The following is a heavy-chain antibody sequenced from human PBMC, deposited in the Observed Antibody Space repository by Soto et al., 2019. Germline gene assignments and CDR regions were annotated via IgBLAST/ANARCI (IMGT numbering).Heavy chain of an antibody. CDR1: GFSFSNFW. D-gene: IGHD1-26*01. CDR2: INGDGSEE. V-gene: IGHV3-7*05. CDR3: PTDQWDLRVY. Sequence: EIQLVESGGGLVQPGESLRLSCAASGFSFSNFWMSWDRQPPGKGLEWLALINGDGSEEYYVDSVEGRFTISRDNTRKSLYLQMNSLRAEDTAVYYCPTDQWDLRVYWGQGTLVTVSA. J-gene: IGHJ4*02.